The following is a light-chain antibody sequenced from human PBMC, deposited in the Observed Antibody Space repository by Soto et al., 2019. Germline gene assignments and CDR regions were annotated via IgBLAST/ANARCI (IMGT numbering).Light chain of an antibody. CDR1: QSVSSNY. J-gene: IGKJ1*01. CDR3: QQYGSSPPT. Sequence: EIGLTHSPDTLSLSPGERATLSCRSSQSVSSNYLAWYQQNPGQAPRLLSYDASSRATGIPDMFSGGGSGTDFTLTINRLEPEDFALYYCQQYGSSPPTFGQGTKVDIK. V-gene: IGKV3-20*01. CDR2: DAS.